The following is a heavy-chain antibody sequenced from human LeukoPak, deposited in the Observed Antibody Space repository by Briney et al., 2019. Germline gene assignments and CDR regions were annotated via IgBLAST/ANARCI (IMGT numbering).Heavy chain of an antibody. Sequence: PSETLSLTCTVSGGSISSDYWSWIRQPPGKGLEWIGYIYYSGSTNYNPYLKSRVTISVDTSKNQFSLKLSSVTAADTAVYYCASMAVAGPYAFDIWGQGTMVTVSS. D-gene: IGHD6-19*01. CDR3: ASMAVAGPYAFDI. CDR2: IYYSGST. CDR1: GGSISSDY. V-gene: IGHV4-59*08. J-gene: IGHJ3*02.